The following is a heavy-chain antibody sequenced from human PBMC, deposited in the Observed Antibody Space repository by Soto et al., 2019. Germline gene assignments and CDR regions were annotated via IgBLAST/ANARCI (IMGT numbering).Heavy chain of an antibody. CDR3: AREAGPDRWFDP. CDR2: ISTSGTT. Sequence: SETLSLTCTVSGASISIYFWTWIRQPAGKALDWIGRISTSGTTNYNPSLKSRVTMSVDTSKNHFSLNLSSVTAADTAVYYCAREAGPDRWFDPWGQGALVTVSS. CDR1: GASISIYF. V-gene: IGHV4-4*07. J-gene: IGHJ5*02. D-gene: IGHD6-19*01.